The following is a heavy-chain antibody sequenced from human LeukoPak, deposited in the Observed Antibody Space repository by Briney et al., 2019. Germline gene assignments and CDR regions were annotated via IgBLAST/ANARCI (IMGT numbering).Heavy chain of an antibody. J-gene: IGHJ4*02. CDR1: APTFSVFE. CDR3: ARDLTYGDIDY. CDR2: INTYGGTT. Sequence: GGSLRLSCAPSAPTFSVFEMNWVRQAPGGGLEWVSFINTYGGTTYYADSVRGRFTISRDNAKNSLYLAINSLRAQDTAVYFCARDLTYGDIDYWGQGTLVAVSS. D-gene: IGHD4-17*01. V-gene: IGHV3-48*03.